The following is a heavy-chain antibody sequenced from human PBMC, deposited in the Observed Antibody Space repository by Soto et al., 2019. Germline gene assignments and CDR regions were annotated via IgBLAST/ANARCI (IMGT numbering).Heavy chain of an antibody. D-gene: IGHD3-3*01. CDR3: ARVLRFLEWHYYFDY. V-gene: IGHV4-30-4*01. J-gene: IGHJ4*02. CDR1: GGSISSGDYY. CDR2: IYYSGST. Sequence: PSETLSLTCTVSGGSISSGDYYWSWIRQPPGKGLEWIGYIYYSGSTYYNPSLKSRVTISVDTSKNQFSLKLSSVTAADTAVYYCARVLRFLEWHYYFDYWGQGTLVTVSS.